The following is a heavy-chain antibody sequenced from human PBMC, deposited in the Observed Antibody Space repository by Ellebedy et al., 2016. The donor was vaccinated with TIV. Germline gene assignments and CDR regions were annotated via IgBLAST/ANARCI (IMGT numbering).Heavy chain of an antibody. CDR1: GFTFSNHA. V-gene: IGHV3-33*01. CDR3: ARDQGVGWFDS. J-gene: IGHJ5*01. CDR2: IWYDGTNK. Sequence: GESLKISCVASGFTFSNHAMNWVRQAPGKGLEWVAGIWYDGTNKYFADSVKGRFTISRDNSKNTLYLQINSLRAEDTAIYYCARDQGVGWFDSWGQGTLVTVSS.